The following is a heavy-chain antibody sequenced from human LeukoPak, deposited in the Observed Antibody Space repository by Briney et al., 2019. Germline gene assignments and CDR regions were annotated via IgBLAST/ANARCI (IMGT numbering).Heavy chain of an antibody. V-gene: IGHV4-39*01. J-gene: IGHJ6*03. D-gene: IGHD7-27*01. CDR2: IYYSGST. Sequence: SETLSLTCTVSGGSISSSSYYWGWIRQPPGKGLEWIGSIYYSGSTYYNPSLKSRVTISVDTSKNQFSLKLSSVTAADTAVYYCARHSGEEGYYYMDVWGKGTTVTVSS. CDR3: ARHSGEEGYYYMDV. CDR1: GGSISSSSYY.